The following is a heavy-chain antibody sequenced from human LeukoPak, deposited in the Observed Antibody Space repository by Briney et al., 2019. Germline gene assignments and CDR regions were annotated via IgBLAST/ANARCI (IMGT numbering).Heavy chain of an antibody. D-gene: IGHD3-10*01. Sequence: SQTLSLTCAISGDSVSSNSAAWNWIRQSPSRGLEWPGRTYYRSKWYNDYAVSLKSRITSNPDTSKNQFSLQLNSVAPEDTAVYYCARTAMYYYGSGSSLYYYYGMDVWGQGTTVTVSS. CDR2: TYYRSKWYN. V-gene: IGHV6-1*01. CDR3: ARTAMYYYGSGSSLYYYYGMDV. CDR1: GDSVSSNSAA. J-gene: IGHJ6*02.